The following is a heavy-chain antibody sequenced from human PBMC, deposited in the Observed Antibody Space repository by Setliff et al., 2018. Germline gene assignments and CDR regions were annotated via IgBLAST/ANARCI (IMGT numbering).Heavy chain of an antibody. CDR1: GGSISSYY. V-gene: IGHV4-59*01. D-gene: IGHD6-13*01. J-gene: IGHJ3*02. Sequence: LPETLSLTCTVSGGSISSYYWNWIRQPPGKGLEWIGYIHYSGSPNYHPSLKSRVSTSVDTSQNQISLKLSSVTAADTAVYYCARTMYSSSWYGAFDIWGQGTMVTVSS. CDR2: IHYSGSP. CDR3: ARTMYSSSWYGAFDI.